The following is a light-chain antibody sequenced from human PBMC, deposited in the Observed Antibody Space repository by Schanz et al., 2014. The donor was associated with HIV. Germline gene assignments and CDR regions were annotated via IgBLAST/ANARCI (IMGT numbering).Light chain of an antibody. V-gene: IGKV3-20*01. Sequence: EIVLTQSPATLSVSPGERATLSCRASQTVSSNLAWYQQKPGQAPRLLIFGASTRATGVPDRFSGTGSGTDFTLPISRLEPDDLAVYYCPHYGDSRGTFGGGTEVDI. CDR3: PHYGDSRGT. CDR2: GAS. CDR1: QTVSSN. J-gene: IGKJ4*02.